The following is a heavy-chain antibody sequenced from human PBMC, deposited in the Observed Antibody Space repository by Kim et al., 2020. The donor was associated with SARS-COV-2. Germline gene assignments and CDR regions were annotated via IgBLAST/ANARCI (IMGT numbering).Heavy chain of an antibody. CDR2: IYWDDDK. CDR3: AHRSEENQPLPYEDWFDP. Sequence: SGPTLVKPTQTLTLTCTFSGFSLSTSGVGVGWIRQPPGKALEWLALIYWDDDKRYSPSLKSRLTITKDTSKNQVVLTMTNMDPVDTATYYCAHRSEENQPLPYEDWFDPWGQGTLVTVSS. D-gene: IGHD2-2*01. CDR1: GFSLSTSGVG. V-gene: IGHV2-5*02. J-gene: IGHJ5*02.